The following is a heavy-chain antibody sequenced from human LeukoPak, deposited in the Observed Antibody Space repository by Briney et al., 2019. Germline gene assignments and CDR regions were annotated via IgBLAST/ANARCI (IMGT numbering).Heavy chain of an antibody. D-gene: IGHD2-15*01. CDR1: GFTLNIYA. CDR3: AREGLDIVVVVAATLDY. V-gene: IGHV3-30-3*01. J-gene: IGHJ4*02. Sequence: GGPLRLSCAASGFTLNIYAVHGLREATGEGLEGVAVISYDGINKYYAVCVKARFTLSRDNHKHTLYVQKNSLRAQDTAVYYCAREGLDIVVVVAATLDYWGQGTLVSVSS. CDR2: ISYDGINK.